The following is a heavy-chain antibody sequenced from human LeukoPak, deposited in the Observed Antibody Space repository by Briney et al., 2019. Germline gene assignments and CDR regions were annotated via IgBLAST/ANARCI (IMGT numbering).Heavy chain of an antibody. D-gene: IGHD6-13*01. CDR2: IGTAGDT. CDR1: GFTFSSYD. J-gene: IGHJ2*01. Sequence: GGSLRLSCAASGFTFSSYDMHWVRQATGKGREWVSAIGTAGDTYYPGSVKGRFTISRENAKNSLYLQMNSLRAGDTAVYYCARTMTGYSSSWSHWYFDLWGRGTLVTVSS. CDR3: ARTMTGYSSSWSHWYFDL. V-gene: IGHV3-13*01.